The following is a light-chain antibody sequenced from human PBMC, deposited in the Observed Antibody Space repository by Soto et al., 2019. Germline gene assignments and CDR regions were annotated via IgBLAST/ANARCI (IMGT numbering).Light chain of an antibody. CDR1: SSDVGSYNL. CDR2: EGT. V-gene: IGLV2-23*01. CDR3: YSYEGQNLHV. Sequence: QSVLTQPASVSASPGQSITIPCTGTSSDVGSYNLVSWFQQHPGKVPKLLIYEGTKRPSGLSDRFSGSKSGTTASLTISGLQAEDDAHYYCYSYEGQNLHVFGTGTKVTVL. J-gene: IGLJ1*01.